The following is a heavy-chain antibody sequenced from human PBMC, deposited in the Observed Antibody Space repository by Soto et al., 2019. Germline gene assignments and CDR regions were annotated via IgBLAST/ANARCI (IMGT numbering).Heavy chain of an antibody. CDR1: GDTFTSYY. J-gene: IGHJ5*02. D-gene: IGHD3-3*01. V-gene: IGHV1-46*01. CDR2: INPHGGST. CDR3: ARSSGGNFGIIIEGSNWFDP. Sequence: ASVKVSCKAPGDTFTSYYLNWVRQAPGQGLEWMGVINPHGGSTKYAQKFQGRITMTRDTSRSTVYMELGSLRSDDTAIYYCARSSGGNFGIIIEGSNWFDPWGKGTLVTVSS.